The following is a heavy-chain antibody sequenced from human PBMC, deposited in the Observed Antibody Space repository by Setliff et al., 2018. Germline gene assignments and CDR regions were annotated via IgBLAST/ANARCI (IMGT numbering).Heavy chain of an antibody. Sequence: SETLSLTCAVSGYSISSGYYWGWIRQPPGKGLEWIGSIYHSGSTYYNPSLKSRVTISVDTSKNQFSLKLSSVTAADTAVYYCAREGSYSSGWLSGYLDYWGQGTLVTVSS. CDR2: IYHSGST. V-gene: IGHV4-38-2*02. CDR3: AREGSYSSGWLSGYLDY. CDR1: GYSISSGYY. D-gene: IGHD6-19*01. J-gene: IGHJ4*02.